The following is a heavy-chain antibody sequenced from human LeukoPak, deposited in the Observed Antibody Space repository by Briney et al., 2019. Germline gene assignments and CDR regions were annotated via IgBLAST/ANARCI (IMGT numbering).Heavy chain of an antibody. Sequence: GGSLRLSCAASGFTFSSYSMSWVRQASGKGLEWVSVISGNGGDTFYADSVRGRFTISRDNSRNTVYLQMNSLRAEDTAVYYCAKDDRWLQFCCWGQGTLVTVSS. CDR3: AKDDRWLQFCC. D-gene: IGHD5-24*01. J-gene: IGHJ4*02. CDR1: GFTFSSYS. V-gene: IGHV3-23*01. CDR2: ISGNGGDT.